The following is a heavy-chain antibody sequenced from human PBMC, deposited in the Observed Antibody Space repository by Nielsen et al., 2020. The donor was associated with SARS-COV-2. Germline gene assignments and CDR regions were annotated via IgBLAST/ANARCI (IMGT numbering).Heavy chain of an antibody. J-gene: IGHJ4*02. V-gene: IGHV3-30*18. CDR3: AKGRHLNHNYGSGSYPIFDY. CDR1: GFTFSSYG. D-gene: IGHD3-10*01. CDR2: ISYDGSNK. Sequence: GGSLRLSCAASGFTFSSYGMHWVRQAPGKGLEWVAVISYDGSNKYYADSVKGRFTMSRDNSKYTLDLEMNGLRLEDSALYFCAKGRHLNHNYGSGSYPIFDYWGQGIQITVSS.